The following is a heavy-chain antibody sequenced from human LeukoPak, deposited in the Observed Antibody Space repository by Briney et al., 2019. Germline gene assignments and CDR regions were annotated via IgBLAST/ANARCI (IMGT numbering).Heavy chain of an antibody. D-gene: IGHD1-26*01. CDR3: ARLTPTQDLVGATLSYYYYGMDV. J-gene: IGHJ6*02. Sequence: QPSETLSLTCTVSGGSISSYYWSWIRQPPGKGLEWIGYIYYSGSTSYNPSLKSRVTISVDTSKNQFSLKLSSVTAADTAVYYCARLTPTQDLVGATLSYYYYGMDVWGQGTTVTVSS. V-gene: IGHV4-59*08. CDR2: IYYSGST. CDR1: GGSISSYY.